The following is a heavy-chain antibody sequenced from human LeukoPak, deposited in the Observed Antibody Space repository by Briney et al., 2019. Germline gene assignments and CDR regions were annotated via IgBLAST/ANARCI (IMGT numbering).Heavy chain of an antibody. CDR2: INPSGGST. J-gene: IGHJ4*02. D-gene: IGHD3-22*01. Sequence: ASVKVSCKASGYSFPAKYMHWVRQAPGQGLEWMGIINPSGGSTNYAQKFQGRVTMTRDTSTSTVYMELSSLRSEDTAVYYCVMRDYDSSGYSTADYWGQGTLVTVSS. CDR3: VMRDYDSSGYSTADY. CDR1: GYSFPAKY. V-gene: IGHV1-46*01.